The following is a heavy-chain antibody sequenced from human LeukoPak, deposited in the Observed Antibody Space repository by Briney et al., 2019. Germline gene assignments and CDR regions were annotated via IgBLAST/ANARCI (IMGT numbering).Heavy chain of an antibody. CDR3: AREDQNVLLWFGELLYGVGFDY. CDR1: GFTFSSYS. CDR2: ISSSSSYI. J-gene: IGHJ4*02. V-gene: IGHV3-21*01. Sequence: GGSLRLSCAASGFTFSSYSMNWVRQAPGKGLEWVSSISSSSSYIYYADSVKGRFTISRDNAKNSLYLQMNSLRAEDTAVYYCAREDQNVLLWFGELLYGVGFDYWGQGTLVTVSS. D-gene: IGHD3-10*01.